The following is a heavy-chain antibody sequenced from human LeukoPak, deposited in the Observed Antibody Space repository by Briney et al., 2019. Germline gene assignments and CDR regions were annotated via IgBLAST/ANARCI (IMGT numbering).Heavy chain of an antibody. CDR3: AHLPLTFGGVIVSFDY. D-gene: IGHD3-16*02. J-gene: IGHJ4*02. CDR1: GFSLSTSGVG. Sequence: SGPTLVNPTQTLTLTCTFSGFSLSTSGVGVGWIRQPPGKALECLALIYWNDDKRYSPSLKSRLTITKDTSKNQVVLTMTNMDPVDTATYYCAHLPLTFGGVIVSFDYWGQGTLVTVSS. CDR2: IYWNDDK. V-gene: IGHV2-5*01.